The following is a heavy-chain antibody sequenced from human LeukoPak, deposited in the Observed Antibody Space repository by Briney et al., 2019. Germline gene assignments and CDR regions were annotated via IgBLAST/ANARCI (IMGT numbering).Heavy chain of an antibody. J-gene: IGHJ4*02. D-gene: IGHD1-1*01. V-gene: IGHV3-30*02. CDR1: GFTFSSYG. CDR3: AKDTPTTGYHLDS. Sequence: GGSLRLSCAASGFTFSSYGMHWVRQAPGKGLERVAFIRYDGSNKSYADSVKGRFTISRDNSENTLYLQINSLRVEDTAVYYCAKDTPTTGYHLDSWGQGTLVTVSS. CDR2: IRYDGSNK.